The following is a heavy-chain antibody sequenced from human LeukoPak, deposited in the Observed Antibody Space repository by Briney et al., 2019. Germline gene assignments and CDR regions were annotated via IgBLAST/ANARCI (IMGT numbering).Heavy chain of an antibody. CDR2: INSDGSWT. CDR1: GNYW. J-gene: IGHJ4*02. Sequence: GGSLRLSCAASGNYWMHWVRQAPGKGLVWVSHINSDGSWTGYADSVKGRFTISKDNAKNAVYLQMNNLRAEDTAVYYCVSFYETYWGRGTLVTISS. CDR3: VSFYETY. D-gene: IGHD2-2*01. V-gene: IGHV3-74*01.